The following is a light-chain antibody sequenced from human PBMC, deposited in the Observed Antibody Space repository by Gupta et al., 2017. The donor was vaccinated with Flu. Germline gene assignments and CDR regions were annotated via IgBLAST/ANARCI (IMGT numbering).Light chain of an antibody. V-gene: IGKV3-11*01. CDR2: DAS. CDR1: QSVSSY. J-gene: IGKJ4*01. Sequence: GESATLSCRASQSVSSYLAWYQQKPGQAPRLFIYDASNRATGIPARFSGSGSGTDFTLTSSSLEPEDFAVYFCQQRSNWPLTFGGGTKVEIK. CDR3: QQRSNWPLT.